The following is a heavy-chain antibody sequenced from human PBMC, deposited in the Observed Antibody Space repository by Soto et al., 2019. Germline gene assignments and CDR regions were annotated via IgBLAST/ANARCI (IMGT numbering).Heavy chain of an antibody. Sequence: SETLSLTCTVSGGSITSYYWSWIRQSPGKGLEWIGYIYYSGSPNYNPSLKSRVTVSLDTSNKQSSLKLTSVTAADTAVYYCARVGGPSSDWSDYWGQGALVTVSS. CDR3: ARVGGPSSDWSDY. V-gene: IGHV4-59*01. J-gene: IGHJ4*02. CDR2: IYYSGSP. D-gene: IGHD6-13*01. CDR1: GGSITSYY.